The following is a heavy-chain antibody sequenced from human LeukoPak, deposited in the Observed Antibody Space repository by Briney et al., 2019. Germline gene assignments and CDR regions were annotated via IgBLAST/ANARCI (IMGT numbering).Heavy chain of an antibody. V-gene: IGHV2-5*01. CDR2: IYWNDDR. J-gene: IGHJ4*02. Sequence: SGPTLVNPTQTLTLTCTFSGFSLSGVGVGWIRQPPGKALEWLALIYWNDDRRYSPSLKSRLTVTKDTSKNRVVLTMTNMDPVDTATYYCAHLIPTRPAGFDHWGQGTLVTVSS. CDR1: GFSLSGVG. D-gene: IGHD6-6*01. CDR3: AHLIPTRPAGFDH.